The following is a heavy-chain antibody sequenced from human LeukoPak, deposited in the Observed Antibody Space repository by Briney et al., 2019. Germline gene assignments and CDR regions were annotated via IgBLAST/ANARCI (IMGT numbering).Heavy chain of an antibody. CDR2: TYRSGST. J-gene: IGHJ3*02. CDR1: GGSFSGYY. CDR3: ARGRSGIDAFDI. D-gene: IGHD3-3*01. V-gene: IGHV4-34*01. Sequence: PSETLSLTCAVSGGSFSGYYWSWIRQSPGKGLEWIGETYRSGSTNYNPSLKSRVTISLDTSKNQSSLKLSSVTAADTAVYYCARGRSGIDAFDIWGQGTMVTVSS.